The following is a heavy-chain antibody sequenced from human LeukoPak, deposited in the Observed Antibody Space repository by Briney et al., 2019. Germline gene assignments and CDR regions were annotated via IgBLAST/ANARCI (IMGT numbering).Heavy chain of an antibody. Sequence: SETLSLTCTVSGGSISSGSYYWSWIRQPAGKGLEWIGRIYSSGSTNYNPSLKSRVSISLDTSKNQFSLKLNSVTAADTAVYYCARDFDYWGQGTLVTVSS. CDR1: GGSISSGSYY. J-gene: IGHJ4*02. CDR2: IYSSGST. V-gene: IGHV4-61*02. CDR3: ARDFDY.